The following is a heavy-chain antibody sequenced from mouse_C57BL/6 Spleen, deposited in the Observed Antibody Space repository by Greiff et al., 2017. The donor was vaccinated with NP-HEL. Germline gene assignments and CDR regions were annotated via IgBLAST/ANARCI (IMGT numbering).Heavy chain of an antibody. D-gene: IGHD2-10*02. V-gene: IGHV1-50*01. CDR1: GYTFTSYW. J-gene: IGHJ3*01. CDR3: AYGNYVSWFAY. CDR2: IDPSDSYT. Sequence: QVQLQQPGAELVKPGASVKLSCKASGYTFTSYWMQWVKQRPGQGLEWIGEIDPSDSYTNYNQKFKGKATLTVDTSSSTAYMQLSSLTSEDSAVYYCAYGNYVSWFAYWGQGTLVTVSA.